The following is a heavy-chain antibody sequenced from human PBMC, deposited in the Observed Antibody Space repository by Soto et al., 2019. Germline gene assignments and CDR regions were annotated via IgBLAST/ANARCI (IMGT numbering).Heavy chain of an antibody. J-gene: IGHJ6*02. CDR3: ARAGGGWPNYYYGMDV. CDR1: GGSSSRYY. CDR2: IYYSGST. V-gene: IGHV4-59*12. Sequence: SEPLSVNCSVSGGSSSRYYWSWIRQPPGKGLEWIGYIYYSGSTNYNPSLKSRVTISVDKSKNQFSLKLSSVTAADTAVYYCARAGGGWPNYYYGMDVWGQGTTVTVSS. D-gene: IGHD6-19*01.